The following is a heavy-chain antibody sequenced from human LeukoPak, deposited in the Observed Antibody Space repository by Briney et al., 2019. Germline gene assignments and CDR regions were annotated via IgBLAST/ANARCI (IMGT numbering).Heavy chain of an antibody. CDR2: ISAYNGNT. Sequence: ASVKVSCKASGYTFTSYGISWVRQAPGQGLEWMGWISAYNGNTNYAQKLQGRVTMTTDTSTSTAYMELRSLRSDDTAVYYCAGGADTAMVEPHDYWGQGTLVTVSS. CDR1: GYTFTSYG. J-gene: IGHJ4*02. V-gene: IGHV1-18*01. CDR3: AGGADTAMVEPHDY. D-gene: IGHD5-18*01.